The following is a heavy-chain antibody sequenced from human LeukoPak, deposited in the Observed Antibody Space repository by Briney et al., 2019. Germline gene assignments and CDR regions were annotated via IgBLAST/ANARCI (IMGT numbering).Heavy chain of an antibody. CDR2: ISYDGSNK. D-gene: IGHD4-17*01. V-gene: IGHV3-30*03. CDR1: GFTFSSYG. Sequence: PGRSLRLSCAASGFTFSSYGMHWVRQAPGKGLEWVAVISYDGSNKYYADSVKGRFTISRDNSKNTLYLQMNSLRAEDTAVYYCTRSRIYGDYALNFDYWGQGTLVTVSS. CDR3: TRSRIYGDYALNFDY. J-gene: IGHJ4*02.